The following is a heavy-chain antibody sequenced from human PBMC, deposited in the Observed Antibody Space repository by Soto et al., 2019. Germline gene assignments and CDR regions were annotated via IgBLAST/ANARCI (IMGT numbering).Heavy chain of an antibody. CDR3: AWGTDAYKNGF. V-gene: IGHV4-4*02. D-gene: IGHD2-8*01. CDR2: IYHSGST. J-gene: IGHJ4*02. Sequence: SETLSLTCAVSGGSVSSSNWWSWVRQPPGKGLEWIGEIYHSGSTNYNPSLQSRVVISVDTSKNHVSLNLNSVTVADTAVYFCAWGTDAYKNGFWGLGTLVTVSS. CDR1: GGSVSSSNW.